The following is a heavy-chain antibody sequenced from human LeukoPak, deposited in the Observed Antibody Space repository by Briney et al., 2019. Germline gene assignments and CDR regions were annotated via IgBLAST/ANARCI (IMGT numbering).Heavy chain of an antibody. Sequence: SETLSLTCTVSGGSIGTHYWSWIRQPPGKGLEWIGYIDYSGDTSYNPSLKSRVAMSLDTSKNQFSLRLSSVTAADTAVFFCARATSYGDYIDYWGQGTLVTVSS. V-gene: IGHV4-59*08. CDR2: IDYSGDT. D-gene: IGHD4-17*01. CDR1: GGSIGTHY. J-gene: IGHJ4*02. CDR3: ARATSYGDYIDY.